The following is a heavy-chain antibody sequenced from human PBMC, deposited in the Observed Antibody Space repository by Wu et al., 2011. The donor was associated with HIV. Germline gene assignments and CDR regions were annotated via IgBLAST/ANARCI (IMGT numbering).Heavy chain of an antibody. CDR3: ARDPRGYSSGLDAFDI. Sequence: QDQLVQSGAEVKKPGSSVKVSCKAPGGTFSNYAISWVRQAPGQGLEWMGGIIPVFGTTNYAQKFHGRVTITTDESMSTAYMELSSLRSEDTAVYYCARDPRGYSSGLDAFDIWGQGTMVTVSS. D-gene: IGHD6-19*01. CDR2: IIPVFGTT. CDR1: GGTFSNYA. V-gene: IGHV1-69*05. J-gene: IGHJ3*02.